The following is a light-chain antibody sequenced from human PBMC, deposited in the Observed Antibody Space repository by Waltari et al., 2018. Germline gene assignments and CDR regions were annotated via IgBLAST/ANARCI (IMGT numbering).Light chain of an antibody. J-gene: IGLJ3*02. CDR2: SNN. V-gene: IGLV1-44*01. CDR1: SSNIVSNT. CDR3: AAWDDSLNGWV. Sequence: QSVLTQPPSASGTPGQRVTISCSGSSSNIVSNTVNWYQQLPGTAPKLLIYSNNQRPSGFPDRFSGSKSGTSASLAISGLQSEDEADYYCAAWDDSLNGWVFGGGTKLTVL.